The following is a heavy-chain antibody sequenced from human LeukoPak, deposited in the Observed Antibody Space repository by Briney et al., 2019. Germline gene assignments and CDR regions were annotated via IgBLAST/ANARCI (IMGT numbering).Heavy chain of an antibody. J-gene: IGHJ1*01. D-gene: IGHD5-24*01. CDR2: IRTKANNYAT. CDR3: TPSRNGYNGDFQH. CDR1: DLTFSGST. Sequence: GGSLRLSCAASDLTFSGSTIYWVRQASGKGLEWVGRIRTKANNYATAYAASVKGRFTISRDDSKDTAYLQMNSLKTEDTAVYYCTPSRNGYNGDFQHWGQGTLVTVSS. V-gene: IGHV3-73*01.